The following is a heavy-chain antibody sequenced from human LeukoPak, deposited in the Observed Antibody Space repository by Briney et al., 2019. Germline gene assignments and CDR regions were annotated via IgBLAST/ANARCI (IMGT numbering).Heavy chain of an antibody. CDR3: ARDVDWLLSTDY. Sequence: GASVKVSCKASGYTFTSNDINWGRQATGQGLEWMGWMNPNGGKTGYAQTFQGRVTMTRNTTISTAYMELSSLRSEDTAVYYCARDVDWLLSTDYWGQGTLVTVSS. D-gene: IGHD3-9*01. V-gene: IGHV1-8*01. J-gene: IGHJ4*02. CDR1: GYTFTSND. CDR2: MNPNGGKT.